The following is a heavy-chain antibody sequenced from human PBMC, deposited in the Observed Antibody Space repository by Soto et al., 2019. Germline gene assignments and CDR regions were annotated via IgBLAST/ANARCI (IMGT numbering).Heavy chain of an antibody. D-gene: IGHD6-13*01. J-gene: IGHJ3*02. CDR1: GFTFSSYA. Sequence: QVQLVESGGGVVQPGRSLRLSCAASGFTFSSYAMHWVRQAPGKGLEWVAVISYDENNKYYADSVKGRFTISRDNSKNTLYLPMTSLRAEDTAVYYCARVRGSSWYEGAFDIWGQGTMVTVSS. V-gene: IGHV3-30-3*01. CDR3: ARVRGSSWYEGAFDI. CDR2: ISYDENNK.